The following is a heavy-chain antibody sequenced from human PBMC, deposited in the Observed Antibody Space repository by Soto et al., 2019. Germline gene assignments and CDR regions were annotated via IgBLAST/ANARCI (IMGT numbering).Heavy chain of an antibody. J-gene: IGHJ4*02. CDR1: GFTFSSYG. Sequence: QVQLVESGGGVVQPGRSLRLSCAASGFTFSSYGMHWVRQAPGKGLKWVAVIWYDGSNKYYADSVKGRFTISRDNSKNTLYLQMNSLRAEDTAVYYCARSGPTVTTPDYWGQGTLVTVSS. CDR3: ARSGPTVTTPDY. D-gene: IGHD4-17*01. V-gene: IGHV3-33*01. CDR2: IWYDGSNK.